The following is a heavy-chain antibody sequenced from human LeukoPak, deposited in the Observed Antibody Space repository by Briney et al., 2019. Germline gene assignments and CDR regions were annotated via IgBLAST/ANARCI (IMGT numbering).Heavy chain of an antibody. CDR2: ISSSSIYI. D-gene: IGHD4-11*01. J-gene: IGHJ3*02. CDR3: ARGYTNYGYAFDI. Sequence: GGSLRLSCAASGVTFSSYSMNWVRQAPGKGLEWVSSISSSSIYIYYADSVKGRFTISRDNARNSLYLQMNSLRAEDTAVYYCARGYTNYGYAFDIWGQGTMVTVSS. V-gene: IGHV3-21*01. CDR1: GVTFSSYS.